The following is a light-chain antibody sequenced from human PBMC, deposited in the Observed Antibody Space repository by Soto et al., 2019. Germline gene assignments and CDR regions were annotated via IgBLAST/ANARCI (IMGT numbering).Light chain of an antibody. Sequence: IQMTQSPSTLSASVGDRVTITCRASQSISSWLAWYQQKPGTAPKLLIYDASSLESGVPSRFSGSGSGTEFTLTISSLQPDDFATYYCQQYNSYSGTFGQGTKVDIK. J-gene: IGKJ1*01. CDR3: QQYNSYSGT. V-gene: IGKV1-5*01. CDR2: DAS. CDR1: QSISSW.